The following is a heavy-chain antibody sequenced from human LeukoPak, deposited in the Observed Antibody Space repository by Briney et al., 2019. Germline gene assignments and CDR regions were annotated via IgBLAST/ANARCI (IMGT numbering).Heavy chain of an antibody. CDR1: GFTFSSYA. V-gene: IGHV3-30-3*01. D-gene: IGHD4-23*01. CDR3: ARDRYDYGGNSNFDY. CDR2: ISYDGSNK. Sequence: GGSLRLSCAASGFTFSSYAMSWVRQAPGKGLEWVAVISYDGSNKYYADSVKGRFTISRDNSKNTLYLQMNSLRAEDTAVYYYARDRYDYGGNSNFDYWGQGTLVTVSS. J-gene: IGHJ4*02.